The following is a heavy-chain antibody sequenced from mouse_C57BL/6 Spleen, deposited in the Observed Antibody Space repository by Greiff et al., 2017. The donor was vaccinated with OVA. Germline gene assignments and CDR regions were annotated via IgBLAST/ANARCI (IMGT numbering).Heavy chain of an antibody. CDR1: GFTFSDYY. Sequence: MLVESGGGLVQPGGSLKLSCAASGFTFSDYYMYWVRQTPEKRLEWVAYISNGGGSTYYPDTVKGRFTISRDNAKNTLYLQMSRLKSEDTAMYYCARLDYYGSSGDYFDYWGQGTTLTVSS. CDR2: ISNGGGST. V-gene: IGHV5-12*01. CDR3: ARLDYYGSSGDYFDY. D-gene: IGHD1-1*01. J-gene: IGHJ2*01.